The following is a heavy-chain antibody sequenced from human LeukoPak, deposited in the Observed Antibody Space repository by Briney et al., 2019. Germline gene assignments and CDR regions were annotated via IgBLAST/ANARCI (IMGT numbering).Heavy chain of an antibody. CDR3: ARSGSYYSPFDY. CDR2: ISGSGGST. J-gene: IGHJ4*02. CDR1: GFTFSSYA. Sequence: GGSLGLSCAASGFTFSSYAMSWVRQAPGKGLEWVSAISGSGGSTYYADSVKGRFTISRDNSKNTLYLQMNSLRAEDTAVYYCARSGSYYSPFDYWGQGTLVTVSS. D-gene: IGHD3-10*01. V-gene: IGHV3-23*01.